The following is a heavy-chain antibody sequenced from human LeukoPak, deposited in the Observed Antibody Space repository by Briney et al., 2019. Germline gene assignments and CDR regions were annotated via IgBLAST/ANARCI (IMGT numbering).Heavy chain of an antibody. J-gene: IGHJ6*02. Sequence: SETLSLTCTVSGGSISSYYWSWIRQPPGKGLEWIGYIYYSGSTNYNPSLKSRVTISVDTSKNQFSLKLSSVTAADTAVYYCARDKVGITIFGVVISYGMDVWGQGATVTVSS. V-gene: IGHV4-59*01. CDR2: IYYSGST. D-gene: IGHD3-3*01. CDR1: GGSISSYY. CDR3: ARDKVGITIFGVVISYGMDV.